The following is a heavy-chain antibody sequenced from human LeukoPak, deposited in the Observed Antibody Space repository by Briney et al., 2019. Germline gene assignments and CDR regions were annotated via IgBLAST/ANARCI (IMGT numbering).Heavy chain of an antibody. CDR3: VRGVVLSTY. V-gene: IGHV3-74*01. CDR1: GFTFSSYW. CDR2: INSDGSST. Sequence: GVSLTLSCAASGFTFSSYWMHWVRHAPGKGLVWVSRINSDGSSTSYADSVKGRFTISRDNAKNTLYLQMKSLRAEDTAVYYCVRGVVLSTYWGQGTLVTVSS. D-gene: IGHD2-8*01. J-gene: IGHJ4*02.